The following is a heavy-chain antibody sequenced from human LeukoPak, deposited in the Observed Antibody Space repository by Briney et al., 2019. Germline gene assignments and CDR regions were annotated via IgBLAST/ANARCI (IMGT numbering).Heavy chain of an antibody. CDR2: ISGSGGST. CDR1: GFTFSSYA. Sequence: PGGSLRLSCAASGFTFSSYAMSWVRQVPGKGLEWVSAISGSGGSTYYADSVKGRFTISRDNSKNTLYLQMNSLRAEDTAVYYCANGRVYGDYLFDYWGQGTLVTVSS. CDR3: ANGRVYGDYLFDY. D-gene: IGHD4-17*01. V-gene: IGHV3-23*01. J-gene: IGHJ4*02.